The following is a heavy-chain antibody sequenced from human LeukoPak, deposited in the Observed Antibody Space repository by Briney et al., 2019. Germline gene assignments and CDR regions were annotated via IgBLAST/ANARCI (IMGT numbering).Heavy chain of an antibody. CDR2: IYSGGST. CDR3: ARGYSSGWYYFDY. Sequence: GGSLRLSCAASGLTVSSNYMSWVRQAPGKGLEWVSVIYSGGSTYYADSVKGRFTISRDNSKNTLNLQMNSLRAEDTAVYYCARGYSSGWYYFDYWGQGTPVTVSS. CDR1: GLTVSSNY. D-gene: IGHD6-19*01. V-gene: IGHV3-53*01. J-gene: IGHJ4*02.